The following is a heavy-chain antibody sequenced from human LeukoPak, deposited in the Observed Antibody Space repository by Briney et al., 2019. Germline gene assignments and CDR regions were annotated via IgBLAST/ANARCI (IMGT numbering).Heavy chain of an antibody. CDR1: GGSISGSNDY. D-gene: IGHD3-9*01. V-gene: IGHV4-39*07. CDR2: IYYSGST. CDR3: ARGIVLRYFDWLLSYYYYYMDV. J-gene: IGHJ6*03. Sequence: SETLSLTCTVSGGSISGSNDYWGWIRQPPGKGLEWIGSIYYSGSTYYNPSLKSRLTISVDTSKNQFSLKLSSVTAADTAVYYCARGIVLRYFDWLLSYYYYYMDVWGKGTTVTVSS.